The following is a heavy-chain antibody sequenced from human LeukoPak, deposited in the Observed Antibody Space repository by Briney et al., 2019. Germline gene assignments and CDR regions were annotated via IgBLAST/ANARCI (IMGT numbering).Heavy chain of an antibody. CDR2: ISYDGSNK. D-gene: IGHD1-20*01. Sequence: GGSLRLFCAASGFTFSSYAMHWVRQAPGKGLEWVAVISYDGSNKYYADSVKGRFTISRDNSKNTLYLQMNSLRAEDTAVYYCARAPFNWYEVAFDIWGQGTMVTVSS. V-gene: IGHV3-30-3*01. CDR3: ARAPFNWYEVAFDI. CDR1: GFTFSSYA. J-gene: IGHJ3*02.